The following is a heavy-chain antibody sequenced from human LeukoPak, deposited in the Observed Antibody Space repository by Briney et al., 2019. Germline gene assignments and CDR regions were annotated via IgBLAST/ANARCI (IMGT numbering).Heavy chain of an antibody. J-gene: IGHJ4*02. Sequence: PGGSVRLSCAASGFTFSSYEMNWVRQAPGKGLEWVSYISSSGSTIYYADSVKGRFTISRDNAKNSLYLQMNSLRAEDTAVYYCARDTHSGYGYTLDDYWGQGTLVTVSS. D-gene: IGHD5-12*01. CDR2: ISSSGSTI. V-gene: IGHV3-48*03. CDR1: GFTFSSYE. CDR3: ARDTHSGYGYTLDDY.